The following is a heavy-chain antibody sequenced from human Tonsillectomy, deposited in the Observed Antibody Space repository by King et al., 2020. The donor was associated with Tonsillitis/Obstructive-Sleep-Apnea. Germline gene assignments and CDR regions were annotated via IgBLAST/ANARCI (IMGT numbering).Heavy chain of an antibody. CDR3: AKGVGLYYMDV. CDR2: ISWDGGST. J-gene: IGHJ6*03. V-gene: IGHV3-43*01. D-gene: IGHD3/OR15-3a*01. CDR1: GFTFDDYT. Sequence: VQLVESGGVVVQPGGSLRLSCAASGFTFDDYTMHWVRQAPGKGLEGVSLISWDGGSTYYADSVKGRFTISRDNSKNSLYLQVNSLTTEDTALYYCAKGVGLYYMDVWGKGTTVTVSS.